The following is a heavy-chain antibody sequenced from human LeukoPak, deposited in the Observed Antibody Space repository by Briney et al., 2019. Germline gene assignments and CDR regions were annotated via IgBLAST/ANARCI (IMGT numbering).Heavy chain of an antibody. CDR3: ARVMAARREDLNWFDP. J-gene: IGHJ5*02. V-gene: IGHV4-39*07. CDR1: GGSISSSGSY. Sequence: SETLSLTCTVSGGSISSSGSYWGWIRQPPGKGLEWIGSAYYSGNTYNPSLKSRVTISVDTSKNQFSLNLTSVNAADTAIYYCARVMAARREDLNWFDPWGQGTLVTVSS. CDR2: AYYSGNT. D-gene: IGHD6-6*01.